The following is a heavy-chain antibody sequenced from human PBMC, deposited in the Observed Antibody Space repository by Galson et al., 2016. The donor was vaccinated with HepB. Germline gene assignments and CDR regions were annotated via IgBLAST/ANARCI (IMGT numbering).Heavy chain of an antibody. J-gene: IGHJ4*02. CDR1: GGTLSSNA. CDR2: IIPIFGTG. CDR3: ARRQLLFGYNQDGFDS. V-gene: IGHV1-69*06. Sequence: SVKVSCKASGGTLSSNAISWVRQAPGQGLEWMGGIIPIFGTGKYAQQFQGRVTITADKSTSTAYMELSSLRSEDTAVYYCARRQLLFGYNQDGFDSWGQGTLVTVSS. D-gene: IGHD2-21*01.